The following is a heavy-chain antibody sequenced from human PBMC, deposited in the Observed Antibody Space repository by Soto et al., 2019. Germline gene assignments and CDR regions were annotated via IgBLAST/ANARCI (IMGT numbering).Heavy chain of an antibody. CDR1: GGSFSGYY. D-gene: IGHD1-26*01. CDR3: ARGNVLVGATNFDY. V-gene: IGHV4-34*01. Sequence: NPSETLSLTCAVYGGSFSGYYWSWIRQPPGKGLEWIGEINHSGSTNYNPSLKSRVTISVDTSKNQFSLKLSSVTAADTAVYYCARGNVLVGATNFDYWGQGTLVTVSS. J-gene: IGHJ4*02. CDR2: INHSGST.